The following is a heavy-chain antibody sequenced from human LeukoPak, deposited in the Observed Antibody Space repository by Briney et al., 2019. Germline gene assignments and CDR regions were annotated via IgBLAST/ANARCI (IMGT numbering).Heavy chain of an antibody. CDR1: GFTFSSYS. J-gene: IGHJ4*02. D-gene: IGHD4-17*01. V-gene: IGHV3-21*01. CDR3: ARDPQVTYGSYPYFDY. CDR2: IGSSSSYI. Sequence: GGSLRLSCAASGFTFSSYSMNWVRQAPGKGLEWVSSIGSSSSYIYYADSVKGRFTISRDNAKNSLYLQMNSLRAEDTAVYYCARDPQVTYGSYPYFDYWGQGTLVTVSS.